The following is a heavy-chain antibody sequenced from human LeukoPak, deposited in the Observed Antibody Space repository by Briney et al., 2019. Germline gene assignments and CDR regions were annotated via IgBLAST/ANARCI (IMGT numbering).Heavy chain of an antibody. D-gene: IGHD3-9*01. CDR3: ARDHWLFCSKTWYYYGMDV. CDR1: GGSISPYY. J-gene: IGHJ6*02. V-gene: IGHV4-59*01. Sequence: PSETLSLTCVVSGGSISPYYWSWIRQSPGKGLEWIGYIDPSGSASYNPSLKSRVTIFVDTSKNLFSLILTSVSASDTAIYYCARDHWLFCSKTWYYYGMDVWGQGTTVTVSS. CDR2: IDPSGSA.